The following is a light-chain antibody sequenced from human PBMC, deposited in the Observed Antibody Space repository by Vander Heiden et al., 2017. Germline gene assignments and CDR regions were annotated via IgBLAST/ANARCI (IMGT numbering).Light chain of an antibody. CDR3: QQCYSTPLFT. CDR1: QSISSY. J-gene: IGKJ3*01. CDR2: AAS. V-gene: IGKV1-39*01. Sequence: DIQITRTPSSLSASVDDRVTITCRASQSISSYLNWYQQKPGKAPKLLMYAASSLQSGIPARFSGSGSGTDFTLTISSLEPEDFATYYCQQCYSTPLFTFGPGTKVDIK.